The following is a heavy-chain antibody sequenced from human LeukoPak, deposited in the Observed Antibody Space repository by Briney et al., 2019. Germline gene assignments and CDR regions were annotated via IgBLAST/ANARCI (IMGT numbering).Heavy chain of an antibody. CDR1: GYTFTSYG. V-gene: IGHV1-18*01. CDR2: ICADNGNT. CDR3: ARDTNAGYDFWSGYYNEQNWFDP. D-gene: IGHD3-3*01. J-gene: IGHJ5*02. Sequence: GASVKVSCKASGYTFTSYGISWVRQAPGQGLEWIGWICADNGNTNYAQKLQRRVTMTTDTSTSTAYMELRSLRSDDTAVYYCARDTNAGYDFWSGYYNEQNWFDPWGQGTLVTVSS.